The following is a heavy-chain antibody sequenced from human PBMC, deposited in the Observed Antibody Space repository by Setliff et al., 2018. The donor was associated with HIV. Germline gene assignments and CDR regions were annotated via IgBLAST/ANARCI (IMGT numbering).Heavy chain of an antibody. J-gene: IGHJ3*02. CDR3: ARDGGPYGDYEGGAFDI. V-gene: IGHV1-2*02. CDR1: GYTFTGYY. D-gene: IGHD4-17*01. CDR2: INPNSGGT. Sequence: ASVKVSCKASGYTFTGYYMHWVRQAPGQGLEWMGWINPNSGGTNYAQKFQGRVTMTRDTSISTAYMELSRLRSDDTAVYYCARDGGPYGDYEGGAFDIWGQGTMVTVSS.